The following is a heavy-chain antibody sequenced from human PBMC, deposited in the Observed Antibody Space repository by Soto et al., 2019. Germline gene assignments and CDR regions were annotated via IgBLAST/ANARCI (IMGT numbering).Heavy chain of an antibody. D-gene: IGHD2-15*01. CDR3: AKDRVVVAATGPSYYYYYGLDV. J-gene: IGHJ6*02. Sequence: QVQLVESGGGVVQPGRSLRLSCAASGFTFSSYGMHWVRQAPGKGLEWVAVISYDGSNKYYADSVKGRFTISRDNSKTTLYLQMNSLRAEDTAVYYCAKDRVVVAATGPSYYYYYGLDVWGQGTTVTVSS. CDR2: ISYDGSNK. CDR1: GFTFSSYG. V-gene: IGHV3-30*18.